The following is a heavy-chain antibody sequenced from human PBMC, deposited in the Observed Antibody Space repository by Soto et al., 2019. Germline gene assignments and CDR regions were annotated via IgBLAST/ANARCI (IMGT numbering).Heavy chain of an antibody. Sequence: PVGSLRLSCAASGFTFSSYWMHWVRQATGKGLVWVSRINSDVSSTTYADSVRGRFTISRDNAKNTLYLQMNSLRAEDTAVYYCARVGGNPSVYGFWSGYYAIDYWGQGTLVTVSS. CDR3: ARVGGNPSVYGFWSGYYAIDY. V-gene: IGHV3-74*03. D-gene: IGHD3-3*01. J-gene: IGHJ4*02. CDR2: INSDVSST. CDR1: GFTFSSYW.